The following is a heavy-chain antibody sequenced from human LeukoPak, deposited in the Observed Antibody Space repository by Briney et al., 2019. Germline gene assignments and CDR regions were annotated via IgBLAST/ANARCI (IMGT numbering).Heavy chain of an antibody. CDR2: IYHSGST. CDR3: ARLGGYKNQYYFDY. V-gene: IGHV4-38-2*01. D-gene: IGHD5-24*01. J-gene: IGHJ4*02. Sequence: SETLCLTCAVSGYSISSGYYWGWIRQPPGKGLEGIGSIYHSGSTYYNPSLKSRVTISVNTSKNQFSLKLSSVTAADTAVYYCARLGGYKNQYYFDYWGQGTLVTVSS. CDR1: GYSISSGYY.